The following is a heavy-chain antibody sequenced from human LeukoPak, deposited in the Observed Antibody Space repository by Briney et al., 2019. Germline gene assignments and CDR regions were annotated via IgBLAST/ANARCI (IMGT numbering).Heavy chain of an antibody. J-gene: IGHJ4*02. Sequence: GGSLRLSCAASGFTFSSYSMNWVRQAPGKGLEWVSYISSSSSTIYYADSVKGRFTISRDNAKNSLYLQMNSLRAEDTAVYYCAKLGLRYFDWLHVGPKNWGQGTLVTVSS. CDR1: GFTFSSYS. CDR2: ISSSSSTI. D-gene: IGHD3-9*01. V-gene: IGHV3-48*01. CDR3: AKLGLRYFDWLHVGPKN.